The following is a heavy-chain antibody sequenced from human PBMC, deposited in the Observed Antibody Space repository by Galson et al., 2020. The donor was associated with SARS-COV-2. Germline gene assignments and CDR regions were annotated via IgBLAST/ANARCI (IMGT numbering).Heavy chain of an antibody. J-gene: IGHJ3*01. D-gene: IGHD6-19*01. V-gene: IGHV3-74*01. Sequence: ALHGESLRLSCVGSGFTFSSYEINWVRQSPGEGLLWVSRINSAGNRLDYADSVKGRFTISRDDAKNTVSLEMKSLRGDDSGLYFCAKPMAVGGALAVCVLWVHGTMVTVSS. CDR2: INSAGNRL. CDR1: GFTFSSYE. CDR3: AKPMAVGGALAVCVL.